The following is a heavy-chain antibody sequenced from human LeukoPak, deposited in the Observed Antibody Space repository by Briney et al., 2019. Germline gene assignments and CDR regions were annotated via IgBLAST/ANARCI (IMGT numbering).Heavy chain of an antibody. V-gene: IGHV3-64*01. CDR2: ISSNGGST. Sequence: GGSLRLSCAASGFTFSSYAMHWVRQAPGKGLEYVTAISSNGGSTYYANSVKGRFTISRDNSKNTLYLQMGSLRAEDMAVYYCARPSESVAGKGRYFDYWGQGTLVTVSS. CDR3: ARPSESVAGKGRYFDY. J-gene: IGHJ4*02. CDR1: GFTFSSYA. D-gene: IGHD6-19*01.